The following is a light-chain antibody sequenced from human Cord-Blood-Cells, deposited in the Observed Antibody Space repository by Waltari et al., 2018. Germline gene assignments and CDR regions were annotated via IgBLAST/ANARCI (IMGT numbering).Light chain of an antibody. Sequence: DIQMTQSPSSLSAYVGDRVTITCRASQSISSYLNWYQQKPGKAPKLLIYAASSLQSGVPSRFSGSGSETDFTLTISSLQPEDFATYYCQQSYSTPMYTFGQGTKLEIK. V-gene: IGKV1-39*01. CDR2: AAS. J-gene: IGKJ2*01. CDR3: QQSYSTPMYT. CDR1: QSISSY.